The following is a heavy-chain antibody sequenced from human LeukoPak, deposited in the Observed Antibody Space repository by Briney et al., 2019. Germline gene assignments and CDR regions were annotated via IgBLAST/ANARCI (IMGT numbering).Heavy chain of an antibody. V-gene: IGHV1-2*02. Sequence: ASVKVSCKASGYTFTGYYMHWVRQAPGQGLEWMGWINPNSGGSNYAQEFQGRVTMTRDTSISTAYLQWSSLKASDTAMYYCARHARPYTAMPYNWFDPWGQGTLVTVSS. CDR1: GYTFTGYY. CDR3: ARHARPYTAMPYNWFDP. D-gene: IGHD5-18*01. J-gene: IGHJ5*02. CDR2: INPNSGGS.